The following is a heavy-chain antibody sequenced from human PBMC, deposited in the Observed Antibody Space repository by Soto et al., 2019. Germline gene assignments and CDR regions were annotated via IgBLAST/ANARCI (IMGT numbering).Heavy chain of an antibody. CDR1: GGTFSSYA. Sequence: QVQLVQSGAEVKKPGSSVKVSCKASGGTFSSYAISWVRQAPGQGLEWMGGIIPIFGTANYEQKFQGRFTITADESTSTDDMELSSLSSEDTAVYYCAREDISDYGDYHWFDPWGQGTLVTVSS. V-gene: IGHV1-69*12. CDR3: AREDISDYGDYHWFDP. J-gene: IGHJ5*02. D-gene: IGHD4-17*01. CDR2: IIPIFGTA.